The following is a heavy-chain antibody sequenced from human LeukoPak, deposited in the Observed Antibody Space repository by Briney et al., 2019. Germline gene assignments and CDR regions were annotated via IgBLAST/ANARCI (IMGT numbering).Heavy chain of an antibody. J-gene: IGHJ3*01. Sequence: TGGSLRLSCAASGFSFSNYGMSWVRQAPGKGLEWVSYISTSDDRMNYADSVKGRFTISRDNTKNSLFLQTNSLRAEDTAVYYCARAGTVVDYDPSDAFDVWGQGTMVTVSS. V-gene: IGHV3-48*03. D-gene: IGHD3-22*01. CDR2: ISTSDDRM. CDR3: ARAGTVVDYDPSDAFDV. CDR1: GFSFSNYG.